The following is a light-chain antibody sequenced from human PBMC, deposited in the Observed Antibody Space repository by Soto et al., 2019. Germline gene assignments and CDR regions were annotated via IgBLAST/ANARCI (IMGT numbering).Light chain of an antibody. Sequence: EIVLTQSPGTLSLSPGERATLSCRASQSVSINDLAWYQQKPGQAPRLLIYGASIRATGIPDRFSGSGSGTVFTLTISRLEPEDFVVYYCQQYGRSSWTFGQGTKVEVQ. CDR2: GAS. CDR3: QQYGRSSWT. CDR1: QSVSIND. J-gene: IGKJ1*01. V-gene: IGKV3-20*01.